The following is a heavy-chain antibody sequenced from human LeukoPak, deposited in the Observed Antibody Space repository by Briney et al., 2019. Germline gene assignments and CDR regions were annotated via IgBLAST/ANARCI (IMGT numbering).Heavy chain of an antibody. CDR2: IAWNSGNI. J-gene: IGHJ3*02. CDR1: GFNFGDHA. Sequence: GGSLRLSCVASGFNFGDHAMHWVRQAPGKGLEWVSGIAWNSGNIGYADSVKGRITISRDNAKNSLYLEMISLTVEDMALYYCAKDHYTGSSQGASDIWGQGTMVTVSS. V-gene: IGHV3-9*03. D-gene: IGHD2-2*02. CDR3: AKDHYTGSSQGASDI.